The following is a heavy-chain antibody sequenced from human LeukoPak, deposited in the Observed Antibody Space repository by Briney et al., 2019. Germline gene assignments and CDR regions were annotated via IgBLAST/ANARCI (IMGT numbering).Heavy chain of an antibody. D-gene: IGHD6-19*01. CDR2: ISSGSSYT. J-gene: IGHJ4*02. Sequence: GGPLRLFCAASGFPFSDYYMSWIRQAAGRGREGVSYISSGSSYTKYADSVKGRFTISRDNAKNSLYLQMNSLRAEDTAVYYCARERAGSFDYWGQGTLVTVSS. CDR1: GFPFSDYY. CDR3: ARERAGSFDY. V-gene: IGHV3-11*05.